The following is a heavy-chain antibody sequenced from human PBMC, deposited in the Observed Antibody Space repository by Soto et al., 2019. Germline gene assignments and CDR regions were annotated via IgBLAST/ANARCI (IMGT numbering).Heavy chain of an antibody. CDR1: GFTFSSYW. Sequence: EVQLVESGGGLVQPGGSLRLSCAASGFTFSSYWMSWVRQAPGKGLEWVANIKQDGSEKYYVDSVKGRFTISRDNAKNSLYLQMNSLRAEDTAVYYCALSGYSSSWYVGDWFDPWGQGTLVTVSS. D-gene: IGHD6-13*01. V-gene: IGHV3-7*02. J-gene: IGHJ5*02. CDR2: IKQDGSEK. CDR3: ALSGYSSSWYVGDWFDP.